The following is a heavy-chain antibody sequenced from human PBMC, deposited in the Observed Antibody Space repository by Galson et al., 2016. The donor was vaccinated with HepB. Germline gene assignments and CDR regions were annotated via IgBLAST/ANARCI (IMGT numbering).Heavy chain of an antibody. D-gene: IGHD1-14*01. V-gene: IGHV3-13*01. Sequence: LRLSCAASGFTFSRYDMHWVRQVTGKGLEWVAAIGTAGDTYYADSVKGRLTISRENAKNSLYLQMNSLRVGDTAVYYCARDGGGNTGGYYYYGMDVWGQGTTVTVSS. CDR3: ARDGGGNTGGYYYYGMDV. J-gene: IGHJ6*02. CDR2: IGTAGDT. CDR1: GFTFSRYD.